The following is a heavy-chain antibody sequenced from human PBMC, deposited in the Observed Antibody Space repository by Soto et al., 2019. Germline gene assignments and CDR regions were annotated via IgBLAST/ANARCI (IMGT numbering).Heavy chain of an antibody. D-gene: IGHD2-21*02. J-gene: IGHJ4*02. V-gene: IGHV3-30*18. Sequence: QVLLVESGGGVVRPGRSLRLSCGASGFSFSKYGMHWVRQAPGEGLEWLSLISHDGSEKWYAESVKGRFTISRDNSKNTLYLQMNKLSAEDTAVYYCAKGSVVVAAKFDSWGQGTQVTVSS. CDR2: ISHDGSEK. CDR1: GFSFSKYG. CDR3: AKGSVVVAAKFDS.